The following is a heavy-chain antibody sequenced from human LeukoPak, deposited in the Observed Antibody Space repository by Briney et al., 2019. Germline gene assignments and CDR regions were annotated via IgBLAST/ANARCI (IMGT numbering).Heavy chain of an antibody. CDR2: ISASGST. J-gene: IGHJ4*02. D-gene: IGHD6-13*01. V-gene: IGHV4-4*07. Sequence: PSETLSLTCTVSGGSISSYYWSWIRQPAGQGLEWIGRISASGSTDYNPSLKSRVTMSLDTSKNQFSLRLSAVTAADTAVYYCARDLAAAGTVFDYWGQGTLFTVSS. CDR1: GGSISSYY. CDR3: ARDLAAAGTVFDY.